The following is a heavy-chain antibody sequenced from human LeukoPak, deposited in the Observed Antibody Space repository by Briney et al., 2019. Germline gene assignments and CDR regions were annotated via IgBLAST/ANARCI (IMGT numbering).Heavy chain of an antibody. CDR2: IIPIFGTA. J-gene: IGHJ6*02. Sequence: ASVKVSCKASGGTFSSYAISWVRQAPGQGLEWMGGIIPIFGTANYAQKFQGRVTITADESTSTAYMELSSLRSEDTAVYYCARCPPLGADYYYGMDVWGQGTTVTVSS. CDR1: GGTFSSYA. D-gene: IGHD3-16*01. V-gene: IGHV1-69*13. CDR3: ARCPPLGADYYYGMDV.